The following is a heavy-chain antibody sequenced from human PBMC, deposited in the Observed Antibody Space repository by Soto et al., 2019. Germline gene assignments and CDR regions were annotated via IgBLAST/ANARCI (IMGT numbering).Heavy chain of an antibody. V-gene: IGHV1-2*02. J-gene: IGHJ4*02. CDR2: INPNSGGT. CDR1: GYTFTAYQ. D-gene: IGHD3-10*02. CDR3: ARDAKYVYVSSYFDY. Sequence: ASVKVSCKVSGYTFTAYQMHWVRQAPGQGLEWMGWINPNSGGTNYEQKFQGRVTMTRDTSINTADMELSSLSSDDTAVYFCARDAKYVYVSSYFDYWGQGSLVTVSS.